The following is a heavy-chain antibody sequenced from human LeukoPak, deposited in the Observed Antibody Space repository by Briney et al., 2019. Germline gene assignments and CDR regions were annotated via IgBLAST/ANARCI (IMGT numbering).Heavy chain of an antibody. J-gene: IGHJ4*02. CDR3: ARVEMATIWDDY. CDR1: GYSISSGYY. CDR2: IYHSGST. V-gene: IGHV4-38-2*02. D-gene: IGHD5-24*01. Sequence: KPSETLSLTCTVSGYSISSGYYWGWIRQPPGKGLEWIGSIYHSGSTYYNPSLKSRVTISVDTSKNQFSLKLSSVTAADTAVYYCARVEMATIWDDYWGRGTLVTVSS.